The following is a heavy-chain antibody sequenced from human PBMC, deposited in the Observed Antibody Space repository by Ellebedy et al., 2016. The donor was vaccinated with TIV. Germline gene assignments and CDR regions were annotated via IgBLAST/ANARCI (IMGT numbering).Heavy chain of an antibody. D-gene: IGHD6-19*01. Sequence: GESLKISXAASGFTFSNSWMHWVRQAPGKGLVWVSRINSDGSTTTYADSVRGRFTNSRDNARNTLYLQMNSLRVEDTAMYYCARGDGSSGWYFDYWGPGTLVTVSS. CDR2: INSDGSTT. J-gene: IGHJ4*02. CDR3: ARGDGSSGWYFDY. V-gene: IGHV3-74*01. CDR1: GFTFSNSW.